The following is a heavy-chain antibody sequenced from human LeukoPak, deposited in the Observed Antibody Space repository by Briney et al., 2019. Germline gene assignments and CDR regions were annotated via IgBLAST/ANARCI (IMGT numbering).Heavy chain of an antibody. D-gene: IGHD1-26*01. J-gene: IGHJ5*02. V-gene: IGHV4-39*07. Sequence: SETLSLTCTVSGGSISSSSYYWGWIRQPPGKGLEWIGSIYYSGSTYYNPSLKSRVTISVDTSKNQFSLKLSSVTAADTAVYYCARDRSVVGATTGWFDPWGQGTLVTVSS. CDR2: IYYSGST. CDR3: ARDRSVVGATTGWFDP. CDR1: GGSISSSSYY.